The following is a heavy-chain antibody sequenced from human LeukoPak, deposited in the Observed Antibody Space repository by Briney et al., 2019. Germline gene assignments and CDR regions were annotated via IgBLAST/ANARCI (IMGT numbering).Heavy chain of an antibody. CDR1: GFTFSSYA. CDR2: ISGSGGST. J-gene: IGHJ6*02. V-gene: IGHV3-23*01. D-gene: IGHD2-15*01. CDR3: AKKLGGLYYYYGMDV. Sequence: GRSLRLSCAASGFTFSSYAMSWVRQAPGKGLEWVSAISGSGGSTYYADSVKGRFTISRDNSKNTLYLQMNSLRAEDTAVYYCAKKLGGLYYYYGMDVWGQGTTVTVSS.